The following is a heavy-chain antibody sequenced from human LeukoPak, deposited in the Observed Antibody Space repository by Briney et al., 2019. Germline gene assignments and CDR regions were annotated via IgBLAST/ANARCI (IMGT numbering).Heavy chain of an antibody. CDR3: ARDRVGASYYFDY. V-gene: IGHV3-20*04. CDR1: GFTFDDYG. Sequence: PGGSLRLSCAASGFTFDDYGMSWVRQAPGKGLEWVSGINWNGGSTGYADSVKGRFTISRDSAKNSLYLQMHSLRAEDTALYYCARDRVGASYYFDYWGQGTLVTVSS. J-gene: IGHJ4*02. CDR2: INWNGGST. D-gene: IGHD1-26*01.